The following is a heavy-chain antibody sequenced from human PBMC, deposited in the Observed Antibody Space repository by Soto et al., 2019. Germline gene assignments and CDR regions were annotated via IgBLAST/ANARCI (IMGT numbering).Heavy chain of an antibody. CDR1: GGSFSGYY. D-gene: IGHD4-17*01. CDR2: INHSGST. CDR3: ARGVTNGTVNTRLDY. V-gene: IGHV4-34*01. J-gene: IGHJ4*02. Sequence: QVQLQQWGAGLLKPSETLSLTCAVYGGSFSGYYWSWIRQPPGKGLEWIGEINHSGSTNYNPSLKSRVTISVDTSKNQFSLKLSSVTAADTAVYYCARGVTNGTVNTRLDYWGQGTLVTVSS.